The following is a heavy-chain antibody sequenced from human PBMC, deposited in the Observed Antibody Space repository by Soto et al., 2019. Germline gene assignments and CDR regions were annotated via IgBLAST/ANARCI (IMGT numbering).Heavy chain of an antibody. CDR3: AKGVYDFWSGYLDY. J-gene: IGHJ4*02. Sequence: QVQLVESGGGVVQPGRSLRLSCAASGFTFSSYGMHWVRQAPGKGLEWVAVISYYGSNKYYAESVKGRFTISRDNSKNTLYLQMNSLRAEDTAVYYCAKGVYDFWSGYLDYWGQGTLVTVSS. D-gene: IGHD3-3*01. V-gene: IGHV3-30*18. CDR2: ISYYGSNK. CDR1: GFTFSSYG.